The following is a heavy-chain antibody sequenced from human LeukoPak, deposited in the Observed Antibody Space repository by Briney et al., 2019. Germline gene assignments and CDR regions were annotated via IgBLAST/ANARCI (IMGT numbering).Heavy chain of an antibody. Sequence: SETLSLTCTVSGGSISSSSYYWGWIRQPPGKGLEWIGSIYYSGSTYYNPSLKSRVTISVDTSKNQFSLKLSSVTAADTAVYYCARIGTIYSSSSEGDIDYWGRGTLVTVSS. J-gene: IGHJ4*02. V-gene: IGHV4-39*07. CDR2: IYYSGST. D-gene: IGHD6-6*01. CDR1: GGSISSSSYY. CDR3: ARIGTIYSSSSEGDIDY.